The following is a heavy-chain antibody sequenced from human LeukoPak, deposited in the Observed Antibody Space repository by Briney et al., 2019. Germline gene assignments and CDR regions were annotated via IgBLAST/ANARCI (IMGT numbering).Heavy chain of an antibody. CDR2: INSDGSST. Sequence: TGGSLRLSCAASGFTFSKHWMHWVRQAPAKGLVWVSRINSDGSSTTYADSVKGRFTISRDNAKNTLYLQMNSLKTEDTAVYYCTRGRGYSYGWIGEKLLDYWGQGTLVTVSS. J-gene: IGHJ4*02. CDR1: GFTFSKHW. V-gene: IGHV3-74*01. D-gene: IGHD5-18*01. CDR3: TRGRGYSYGWIGEKLLDY.